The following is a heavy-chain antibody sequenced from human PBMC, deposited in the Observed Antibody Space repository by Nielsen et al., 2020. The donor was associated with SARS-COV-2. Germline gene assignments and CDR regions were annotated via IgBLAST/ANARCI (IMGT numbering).Heavy chain of an antibody. Sequence: ASVKVSCKASGYTFTSYYMHWVRQAPGQGLEWMGIINPSGGSTSYAQKFQGRVTMTRDTSISTAYMELSRLRSDDTAVYYCARDSTDYWGQGTLVTVSS. J-gene: IGHJ4*02. CDR2: INPSGGST. V-gene: IGHV1-46*01. CDR3: ARDSTDY. CDR1: GYTFTSYY.